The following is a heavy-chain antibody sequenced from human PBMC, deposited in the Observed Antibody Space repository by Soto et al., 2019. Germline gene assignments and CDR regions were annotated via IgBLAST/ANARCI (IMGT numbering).Heavy chain of an antibody. CDR3: AKYTSADDY. Sequence: EVQLVESGGGLVQPGGSLRLSCVGSGFSFSSYWMNWVRQAPGKGLEGVANIKQDGSEIYYVDSVKGRFTISRDNAKNSLYLQMNSLRAEDTAVYYCAKYTSADDYWGQGTLVTVSS. CDR2: IKQDGSEI. D-gene: IGHD3-10*01. J-gene: IGHJ4*02. CDR1: GFSFSSYW. V-gene: IGHV3-7*01.